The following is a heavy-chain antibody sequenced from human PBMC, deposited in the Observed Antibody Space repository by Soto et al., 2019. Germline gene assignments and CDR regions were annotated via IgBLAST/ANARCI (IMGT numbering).Heavy chain of an antibody. CDR2: ISCCGGST. CDR1: GFNFKKFA. CDR3: AKADGEQWLLPHLDK. Sequence: GGSLRLSCVASGFNFKKFAMSWVRQAPGEGLEWVSGISCCGGSTSYADSVKGRFSIARDDSTNTLSLQMNNLRVEGTAQYFCAKADGEQWLLPHLDKCGQVTLVTVSS. J-gene: IGHJ4*02. D-gene: IGHD6-19*01. V-gene: IGHV3-23*01.